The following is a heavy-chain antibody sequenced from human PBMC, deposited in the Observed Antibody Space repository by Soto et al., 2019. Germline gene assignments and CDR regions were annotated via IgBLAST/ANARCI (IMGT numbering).Heavy chain of an antibody. J-gene: IGHJ6*02. D-gene: IGHD3-22*01. CDR1: GGSISSSSYY. CDR2: IYYSGST. CDR3: ARRLYYDSSGFEGGGMDV. Sequence: SETLSLTCGVSGGSISSSSYYWGWIRQPPGKGLEWIGSIYYSGSTYYNPSLKSRVTISVDTSKNQFSLKLSSVTAADTAVYYCARRLYYDSSGFEGGGMDVWGQGTTVTVSS. V-gene: IGHV4-39*01.